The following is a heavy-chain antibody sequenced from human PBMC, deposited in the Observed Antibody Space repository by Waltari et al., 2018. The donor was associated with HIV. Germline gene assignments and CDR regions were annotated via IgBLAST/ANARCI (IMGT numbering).Heavy chain of an antibody. J-gene: IGHJ4*02. Sequence: QVQLQESGPGLVKPSQTLSLTCTVSGGSISSGSYSWSWIRQPAGKGLEWIGRIYTSGSTNYNPSLKSRVTISVDTSKNQFSLKLSSVTAADTAVYYCAREEEDYYGSGSYLDYWGQGTLVTVSS. CDR2: IYTSGST. D-gene: IGHD3-10*01. CDR1: GGSISSGSYS. V-gene: IGHV4-61*02. CDR3: AREEEDYYGSGSYLDY.